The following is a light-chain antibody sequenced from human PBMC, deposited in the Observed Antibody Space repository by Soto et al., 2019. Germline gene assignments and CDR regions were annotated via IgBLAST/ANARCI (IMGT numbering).Light chain of an antibody. CDR3: RQYGSSPSYT. V-gene: IGKV3-20*01. CDR1: QSVSSSSY. CDR2: GAS. Sequence: EIGLTQSPGTLSLSPGERATLSCRASQSVSSSSYLAWYQQKHGQAPRLLIYGASSRASGIPDRFSGSGCARDFALTISRLEPEDFAVYYCRQYGSSPSYTFGQGTKLEIK. J-gene: IGKJ2*01.